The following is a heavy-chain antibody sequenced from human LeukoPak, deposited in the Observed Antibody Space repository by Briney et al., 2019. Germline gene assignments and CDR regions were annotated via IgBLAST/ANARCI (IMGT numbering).Heavy chain of an antibody. D-gene: IGHD3-10*01. J-gene: IGHJ6*03. V-gene: IGHV1-18*01. CDR3: ARGLYGSGSYYKSYYMDV. CDR2: ISAYNGNT. Sequence: ASVKVSCKASGYTFTSYGISWVRQAPGQGLEWMGWISAYNGNTNYAQKFQGRVTITADESTSTACMELSSLRSEDTAVYYCARGLYGSGSYYKSYYMDVWGKGTTVTISS. CDR1: GYTFTSYG.